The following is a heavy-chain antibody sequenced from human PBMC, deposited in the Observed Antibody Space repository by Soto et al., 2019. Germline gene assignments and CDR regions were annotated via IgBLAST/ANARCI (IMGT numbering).Heavy chain of an antibody. J-gene: IGHJ5*02. CDR2: ISAYNGNT. CDR3: ARGGGGGYCSGGSCSPRAWFDP. D-gene: IGHD2-15*01. CDR1: GYTFTSYG. Sequence: QVQLVQSGAEVKKPGASVKVSCKASGYTFTSYGFSWVRQAPGQGLEWMGWISAYNGNTNYAQKLQGRVTMTTDTSHGEGYMEWGGRRSDGTGVDFCARGGGGGYCSGGSCSPRAWFDPWGQGTLVTVSS. V-gene: IGHV1-18*01.